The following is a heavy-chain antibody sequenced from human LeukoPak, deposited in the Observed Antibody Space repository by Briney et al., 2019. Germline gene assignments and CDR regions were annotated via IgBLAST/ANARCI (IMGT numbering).Heavy chain of an antibody. CDR2: IYTSGST. CDR3: AREGREYDYVWGSYRRGFDY. Sequence: SETLSLTCTASGGSISSYYWSWIRQPAGKGLEWIGRIYTSGSTNYNPSLKSRVTMSVDTSKNQFSLKLSSVTAADTAVYYCAREGREYDYVWGSYRRGFDYWGQGTLVTVSS. J-gene: IGHJ4*02. D-gene: IGHD3-16*02. CDR1: GGSISSYY. V-gene: IGHV4-4*07.